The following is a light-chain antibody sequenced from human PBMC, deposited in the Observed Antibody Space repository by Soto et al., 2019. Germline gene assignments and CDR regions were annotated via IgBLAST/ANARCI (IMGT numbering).Light chain of an antibody. J-gene: IGLJ3*02. V-gene: IGLV2-8*01. CDR2: EVT. CDR3: SSYAGSNRV. Sequence: QSALTQPPSASGSPGQSVTISCTGTSSDVGGSNYVSWYQQHPGKAPKLIIYEVTKRPSGVPDRFSGSRSGNTSSLTVSGLQDEDEADYYCSSYAGSNRVFGGGTNLTVL. CDR1: SSDVGGSNY.